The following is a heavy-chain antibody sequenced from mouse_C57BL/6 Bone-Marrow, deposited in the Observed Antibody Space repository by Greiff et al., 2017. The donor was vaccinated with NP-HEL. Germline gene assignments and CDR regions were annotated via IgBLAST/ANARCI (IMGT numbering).Heavy chain of an antibody. J-gene: IGHJ2*01. CDR2: ISSGGSYT. CDR3: ARKLLLRYFDY. CDR1: GFTFSSYG. V-gene: IGHV5-6*01. D-gene: IGHD1-1*01. Sequence: EVQLVESGGDLVKPGGSLKLSCAASGFTFSSYGMSWVRQTPDKRLEWVATISSGGSYTYYPDSVKGRFTISRDNAKNTRYLQMSSLKSEDTAMYYCARKLLLRYFDYRGQGTTVTVSS.